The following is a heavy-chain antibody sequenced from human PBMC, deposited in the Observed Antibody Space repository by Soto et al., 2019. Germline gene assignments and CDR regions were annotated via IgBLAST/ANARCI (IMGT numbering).Heavy chain of an antibody. CDR2: IIPIFGTA. Sequence: QVQLVQSGAEVKKPGSSVKVSCKTSGGTFSSYVISWVRQAPGQGLEWMGGIIPIFGTADYAQKFQGRVTXXAXEXXSTTYRELSSLRSEDTAVYYCARSLVGATYWYFDLWGRGTLVTVSS. CDR3: ARSLVGATYWYFDL. D-gene: IGHD1-26*01. CDR1: GGTFSSYV. J-gene: IGHJ2*01. V-gene: IGHV1-69*12.